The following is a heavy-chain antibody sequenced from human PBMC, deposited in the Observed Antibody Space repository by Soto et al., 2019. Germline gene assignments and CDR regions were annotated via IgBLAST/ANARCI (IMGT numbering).Heavy chain of an antibody. D-gene: IGHD6-13*01. V-gene: IGHV4-59*01. CDR1: GGSISKYY. Sequence: QVQLQESGPGLVKPSETLSLTCTVSGGSISKYYWSWIRQPPGKGLEWIGHIYYSGSTNYNPSLRSRVTISVDTSKNQFSLKLSSVTAADTAVYYCARAPYRSSWNFDYWGQGTLVTVSS. CDR2: IYYSGST. CDR3: ARAPYRSSWNFDY. J-gene: IGHJ4*02.